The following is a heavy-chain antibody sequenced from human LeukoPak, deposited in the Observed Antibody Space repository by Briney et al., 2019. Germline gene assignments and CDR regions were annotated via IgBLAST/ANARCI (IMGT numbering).Heavy chain of an antibody. D-gene: IGHD3-3*01. CDR1: GGSISNYY. CDR2: IYYSGST. J-gene: IGHJ6*03. Sequence: SETLSLTFTVSGGSISNYYWSWIRQPPGKGLEWIGNIYYSGSTNYNPSLKSRVTISVDTSKNQFSLKLSSVTAADTAVYYCARGGRFLAPYYYYMDVWGKGTTVTVSS. CDR3: ARGGRFLAPYYYYMDV. V-gene: IGHV4-59*01.